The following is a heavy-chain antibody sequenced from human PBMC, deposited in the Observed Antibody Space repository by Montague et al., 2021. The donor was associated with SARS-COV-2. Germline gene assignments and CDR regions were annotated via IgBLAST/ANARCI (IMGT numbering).Heavy chain of an antibody. Sequence: TLSLTCTVSGGSISSGSYYWNLIRPPAGKGLEWIGRNYTSGSTNYNPSLKRRVTISVATSKNQFSLKLSSVTAADTAVYYCARESLHLTGYYNDYFDYWGQGTLVTVSS. V-gene: IGHV4-61*02. CDR3: ARESLHLTGYYNDYFDY. J-gene: IGHJ4*02. CDR1: GGSISSGSYY. CDR2: NYTSGST. D-gene: IGHD3-9*01.